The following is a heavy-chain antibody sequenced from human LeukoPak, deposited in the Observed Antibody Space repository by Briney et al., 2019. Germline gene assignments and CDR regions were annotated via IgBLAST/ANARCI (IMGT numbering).Heavy chain of an antibody. D-gene: IGHD3-10*01. Sequence: PGGSLRLSCAASGFTFSSFDMHWVRQATGKGLEWVPAIGTAGDTYYPGSVKGRFTISRENAKNSLYLQMNSLRAGDTAVYYCARGYYYGSGRVLGGMDVWGQGTTVTVSS. CDR1: GFTFSSFD. J-gene: IGHJ6*02. V-gene: IGHV3-13*01. CDR3: ARGYYYGSGRVLGGMDV. CDR2: IGTAGDT.